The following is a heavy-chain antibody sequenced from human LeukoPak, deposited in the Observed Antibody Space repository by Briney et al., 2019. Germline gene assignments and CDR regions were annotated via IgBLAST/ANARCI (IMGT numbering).Heavy chain of an antibody. D-gene: IGHD4-17*01. Sequence: PSESLSLTCTVSGGSITGYYWTWIRQPPGKGLEWIGYISDSGSTNYNPSLKSRVTMSVDSSNTEFSLRLNSVTAADTAVYYCARVFRGAVTSNWFDPWGQGTLVTVSS. CDR1: GGSITGYY. CDR2: ISDSGST. V-gene: IGHV4-59*01. J-gene: IGHJ5*02. CDR3: ARVFRGAVTSNWFDP.